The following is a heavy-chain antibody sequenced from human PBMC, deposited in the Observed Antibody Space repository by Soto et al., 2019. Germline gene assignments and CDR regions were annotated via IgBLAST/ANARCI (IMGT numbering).Heavy chain of an antibody. Sequence: SETLSLTCAVYGGSFSGYYWSWIRQPPGKGLEWIGEINHSGSTNYNPSLKSRVTISVDTSKNQFSLKLSSVTAADTGVYYCARVHGHNCRSTSCYGGRGDWFDPWGQGTLVTVSS. CDR1: GGSFSGYY. D-gene: IGHD2-2*01. CDR3: ARVHGHNCRSTSCYGGRGDWFDP. V-gene: IGHV4-34*01. J-gene: IGHJ5*02. CDR2: INHSGST.